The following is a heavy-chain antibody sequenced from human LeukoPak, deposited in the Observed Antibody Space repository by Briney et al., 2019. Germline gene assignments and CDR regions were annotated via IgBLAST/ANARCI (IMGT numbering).Heavy chain of an antibody. CDR3: ARGYFDWLLSYFDY. D-gene: IGHD3-9*01. V-gene: IGHV3-30-3*01. J-gene: IGHJ4*02. Sequence: GGSLRLSCAASGFTFSSYAMHWVRQAPGKGLEWVAVISYDGSNKYYAGSVKGRFTISRDNSKNTLYLQMNSLRAEDTAVYYCARGYFDWLLSYFDYWGQGTLVTVSS. CDR1: GFTFSSYA. CDR2: ISYDGSNK.